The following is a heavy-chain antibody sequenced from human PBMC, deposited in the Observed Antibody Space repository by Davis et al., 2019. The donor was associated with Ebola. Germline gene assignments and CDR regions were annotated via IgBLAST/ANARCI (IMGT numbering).Heavy chain of an antibody. CDR1: GFTFSSYW. CDR3: ARDLLVPRDYYYYMDV. Sequence: GESLKISCAASGFTFSSYWMHWVRQAPGKGLVWVSRIISDGSSTSYADSVKGRFTISRDNAKNTLYLQMNSLRAEDTAVYYCARDLLVPRDYYYYMDVWGKGTTVTVSS. D-gene: IGHD6-13*01. V-gene: IGHV3-74*01. CDR2: IISDGSST. J-gene: IGHJ6*03.